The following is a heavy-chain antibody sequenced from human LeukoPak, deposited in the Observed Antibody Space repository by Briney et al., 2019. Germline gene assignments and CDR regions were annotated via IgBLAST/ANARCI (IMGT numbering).Heavy chain of an antibody. Sequence: ASVKVSCKASGYTFTGYYMHWVRQAPGQGLEWMGWINPNSGGTNYAQKFQGRVTMTRDTSISTAYMELSRLRFDDPAVYYCASGLYSGSYYVHYYYGMDVWGQGTTVTVSS. CDR3: ASGLYSGSYYVHYYYGMDV. D-gene: IGHD1-26*01. V-gene: IGHV1-2*02. CDR1: GYTFTGYY. CDR2: INPNSGGT. J-gene: IGHJ6*02.